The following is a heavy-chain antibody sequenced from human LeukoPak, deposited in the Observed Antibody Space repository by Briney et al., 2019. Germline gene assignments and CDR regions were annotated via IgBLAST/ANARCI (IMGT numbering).Heavy chain of an antibody. CDR3: ARASNYEFWSGYSQVDY. D-gene: IGHD3-3*01. CDR1: GFTFSSYA. V-gene: IGHV3-23*01. J-gene: IGHJ4*02. Sequence: PGGSLRLSCAASGFTFSSYALNWVRQAPGKGLEWVSVISGSGADTYYADSVKGRFTMSRDNSRNTLYLQMISLRAEDTAVYYCARASNYEFWSGYSQVDYWGQGTLVTVSS. CDR2: ISGSGADT.